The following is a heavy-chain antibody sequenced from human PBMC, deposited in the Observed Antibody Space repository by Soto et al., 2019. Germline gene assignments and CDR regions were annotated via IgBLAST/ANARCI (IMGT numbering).Heavy chain of an antibody. D-gene: IGHD3-10*01. CDR3: AAPKTSTYYPPRY. Sequence: PSETLSLTCTVSGGSISSSSYYWGWIRQPPGKGLEWIGSIYYSGSTYYNPSLKSRVTISVDTSKNQFSLKLSSVTAADTAVFYCAAPKTSTYYPPRYWGQGTLVTVSS. CDR2: IYYSGST. CDR1: GGSISSSSYY. J-gene: IGHJ4*02. V-gene: IGHV4-39*01.